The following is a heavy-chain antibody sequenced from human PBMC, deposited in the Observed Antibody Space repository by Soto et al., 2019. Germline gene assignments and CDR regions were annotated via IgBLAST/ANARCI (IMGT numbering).Heavy chain of an antibody. Sequence: QVQLVESGGGVVQPGRSLRLSCAASGFTFSSYGMHWVRQAPGKGLEWVAVISYDGSNKYYADSVKGRFTIPRDNSKNTLYLQMNSLRAEDTAVYYCAKVGKVLRFSYGMDVWGQGTTVTVSS. CDR2: ISYDGSNK. V-gene: IGHV3-30*18. J-gene: IGHJ6*02. D-gene: IGHD3-3*01. CDR3: AKVGKVLRFSYGMDV. CDR1: GFTFSSYG.